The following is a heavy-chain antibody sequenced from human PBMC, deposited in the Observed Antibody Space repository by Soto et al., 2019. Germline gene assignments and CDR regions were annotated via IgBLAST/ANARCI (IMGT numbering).Heavy chain of an antibody. CDR1: GFSFSNYT. V-gene: IGHV3-21*01. CDR3: ARDLKVAASNSYFYYGMDV. J-gene: IGHJ6*02. D-gene: IGHD6-19*01. Sequence: GGSLRLSCAASGFSFSNYTMNWVRQAPGKGLDWLSSISRSSSNIFYADSVKGRFTVSRDNANNLLYLQINSLSAEDTAIYYCARDLKVAASNSYFYYGMDVWGQGTTVTVSS. CDR2: ISRSSSNI.